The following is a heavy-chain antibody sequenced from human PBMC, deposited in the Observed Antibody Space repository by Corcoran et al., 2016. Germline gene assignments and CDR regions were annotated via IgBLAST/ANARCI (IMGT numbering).Heavy chain of an antibody. Sequence: EVQLVETGGGLVKPGRSLRLSCTASGFTFGDYAMSWFRQAPGKGLEWVGFIRSKAYGGTTEYAAAVKGRFTISRDDSKSIAYLQMNSLKTGDTAVYYCTRAPTVTTYYGMDVWGQGTTVTVSS. D-gene: IGHD4-4*01. CDR3: TRAPTVTTYYGMDV. CDR2: IRSKAYGGTT. J-gene: IGHJ6*02. CDR1: GFTFGDYA. V-gene: IGHV3-49*05.